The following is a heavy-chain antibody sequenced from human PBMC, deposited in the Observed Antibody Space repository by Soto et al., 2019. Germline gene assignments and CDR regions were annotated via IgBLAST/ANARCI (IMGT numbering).Heavy chain of an antibody. J-gene: IGHJ6*02. CDR1: GGSINSGGDS. CDR3: ARRITGTTRAQENNYFYGMDV. Sequence: PSETLSLTCVVSGGSINSGGDSWSWIRQPPGKGLEWIGYIYHDGNTYYNPSLRSRVTISVDRSKNQFSLNLTSVTAADTAVYYCARRITGTTRAQENNYFYGMDVWGQGTTVTVSS. V-gene: IGHV4-30-2*01. CDR2: IYHDGNT. D-gene: IGHD1-7*01.